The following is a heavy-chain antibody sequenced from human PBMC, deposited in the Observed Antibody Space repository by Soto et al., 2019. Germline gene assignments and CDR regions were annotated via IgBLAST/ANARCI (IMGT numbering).Heavy chain of an antibody. Sequence: QVQLVQSGAEVKKPGASVKVSCKASGYTFPSYDINWVRQAPGQGLEWMGWVSPNSGYTAYAQRFQGRVTMTRDKSISTAYMELTSLGSDDTAVYYCARGAAVTGDFWGQGTRVTVSS. CDR3: ARGAAVTGDF. CDR2: VSPNSGYT. J-gene: IGHJ4*02. V-gene: IGHV1-8*01. D-gene: IGHD2-21*02. CDR1: GYTFPSYD.